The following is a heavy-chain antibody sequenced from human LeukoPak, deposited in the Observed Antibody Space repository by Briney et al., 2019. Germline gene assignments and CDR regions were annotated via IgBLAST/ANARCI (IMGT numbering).Heavy chain of an antibody. CDR3: ASGGYSSGWYYDY. J-gene: IGHJ4*02. D-gene: IGHD6-19*01. V-gene: IGHV1-69*13. CDR2: IIPIFGTA. CDR1: GGTFSSYA. Sequence: ASVKVSCKASGGTFSSYAISWVRQAPGQGHEWMGGIIPIFGTANYAQKFQGRVTITADESTSTAYMELSSLRSEDTAVYYCASGGYSSGWYYDYWGQGTLVTVSS.